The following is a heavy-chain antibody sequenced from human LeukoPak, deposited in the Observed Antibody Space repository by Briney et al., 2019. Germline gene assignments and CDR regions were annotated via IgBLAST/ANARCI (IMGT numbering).Heavy chain of an antibody. CDR1: GGSFSGYY. V-gene: IGHV4-34*01. CDR2: INHSGST. Sequence: PSETLSLTCAVYGGSFSGYYWSWIRQPPGKGLEWIGEINHSGSTNYNPSLKSRVTISVDTSKNQFSLKLSSVTAADTAVYYCARGHYPRYYGMDVWGQGTTVTVSS. D-gene: IGHD1-26*01. CDR3: ARGHYPRYYGMDV. J-gene: IGHJ6*02.